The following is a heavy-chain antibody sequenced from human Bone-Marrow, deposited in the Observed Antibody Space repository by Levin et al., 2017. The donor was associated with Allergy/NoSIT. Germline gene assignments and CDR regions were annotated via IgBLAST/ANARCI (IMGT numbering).Heavy chain of an antibody. CDR3: ASGIVVVFDRDTLDY. D-gene: IGHD2-2*01. V-gene: IGHV1-24*01. CDR1: GYTLTELS. CDR2: FDPEDGET. Sequence: ASVKVSCKVSGYTLTELSMHWVRQAPGKGLEWMGGFDPEDGETIYAQKFQGRVTMTEDTSTDTAYMELSSLRSEDTAVYYCASGIVVVFDRDTLDYWGQGTLVTVSS. J-gene: IGHJ4*02.